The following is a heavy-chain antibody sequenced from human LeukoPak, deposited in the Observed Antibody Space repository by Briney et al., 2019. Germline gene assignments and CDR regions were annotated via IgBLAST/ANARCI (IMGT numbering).Heavy chain of an antibody. CDR3: AKGEMTTATPFDY. Sequence: GGSLRLSCAASGFTFSNYWMQWVRQAPGRGLEWVSSISSRGGSSYYADSVKGRFTFSRDNSKNTLYLQMNSLRAEDTAVYYCAKGEMTTATPFDYWGQGTLVTVSS. D-gene: IGHD4-11*01. CDR1: GFTFSNYW. J-gene: IGHJ4*02. CDR2: ISSRGGSS. V-gene: IGHV3-23*01.